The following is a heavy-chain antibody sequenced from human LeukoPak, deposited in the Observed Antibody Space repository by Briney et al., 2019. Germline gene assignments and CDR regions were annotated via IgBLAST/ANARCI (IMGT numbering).Heavy chain of an antibody. CDR1: GGSLSSYY. D-gene: IGHD6-19*01. V-gene: IGHV4-4*07. CDR3: ARARSGSGWYWFDP. Sequence: SETLSLTCTVSGGSLSSYYWSWIRQPAGKGLEWIGRIYTSGSTNYNPSLKSRVTMSVDTSKNQFSLKLSSVTAADTAVYYCARARSGSGWYWFDPWGQGTLVIVSS. J-gene: IGHJ5*02. CDR2: IYTSGST.